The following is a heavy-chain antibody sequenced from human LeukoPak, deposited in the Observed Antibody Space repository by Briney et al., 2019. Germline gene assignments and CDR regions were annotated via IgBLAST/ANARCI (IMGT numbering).Heavy chain of an antibody. J-gene: IGHJ6*03. CDR1: VGSISNYY. V-gene: IGHV4-4*09. D-gene: IGHD2/OR15-2a*01. CDR2: IYTSGSS. Sequence: SETLSLTCTGSVGSISNYYWSWIRQPPGKGREGMGYIYTSGSSNYNPSLKSRGTISVDTSKNQSSLKLSSVTAADTAVYYCASTASRDFPRYYYYMDVWGKGTTVTASS. CDR3: ASTASRDFPRYYYYMDV.